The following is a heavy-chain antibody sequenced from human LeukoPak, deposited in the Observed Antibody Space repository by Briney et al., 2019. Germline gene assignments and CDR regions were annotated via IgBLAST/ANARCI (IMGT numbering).Heavy chain of an antibody. CDR3: VRESGYCSGGSCYSGGMVDY. J-gene: IGHJ4*02. D-gene: IGHD2-15*01. CDR2: IYYSGST. Sequence: PSETLSLTCTVSGGSISSSNYYWGWIRQPPGKGLEWIGGIYYSGSTYYNPSLKSRVTISVDKSKNQFSLKLSSVTAADTAVYYCVRESGYCSGGSCYSGGMVDYWGQGTLVTVSS. CDR1: GGSISSSNYY. V-gene: IGHV4-39*07.